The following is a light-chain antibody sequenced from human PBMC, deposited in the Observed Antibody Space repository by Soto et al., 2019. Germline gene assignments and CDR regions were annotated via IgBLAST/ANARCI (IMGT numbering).Light chain of an antibody. Sequence: EIVLTQSPATLSLSPGERATLSCRTSQSVSKDFAWYQQKPGRAPRLLSYDASSRATGIPARFIGSGSGTDFTLTISSLEPEDFAIYYCQQRSNWPITFGQGTRLEIK. CDR2: DAS. CDR3: QQRSNWPIT. CDR1: QSVSKD. J-gene: IGKJ5*01. V-gene: IGKV3-11*01.